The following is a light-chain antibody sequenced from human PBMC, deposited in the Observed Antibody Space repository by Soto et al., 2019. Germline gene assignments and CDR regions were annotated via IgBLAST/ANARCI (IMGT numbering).Light chain of an antibody. CDR3: CSYATTPL. CDR1: SSDIGTYKF. Sequence: QSVLTQPASVSGSPGQSITISCTESSSDIGTYKFVSWYQHHPGNAPKLIIYEDSKRPSGVSNRFSGSKSGNTASLTISGLQAEDEAHYYCCSYATTPLLGGGTKLTVL. CDR2: EDS. V-gene: IGLV2-23*01. J-gene: IGLJ2*01.